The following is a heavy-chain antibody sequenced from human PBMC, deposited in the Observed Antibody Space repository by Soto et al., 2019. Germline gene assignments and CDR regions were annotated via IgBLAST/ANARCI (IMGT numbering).Heavy chain of an antibody. V-gene: IGHV4-34*01. J-gene: IGHJ4*02. D-gene: IGHD3-3*01. CDR1: GGSFSGYY. Sequence: QVQLQQWGAGLLKPSESLSLTCAVYGGSFSGYYWSWIRQPPGKGLEWIGEINHSGSTNYNPSLKSRVTISLDTSKNQFSLKLSSVTAADTAVYYCARANFWSGYYYYWGQGTLVTVSS. CDR3: ARANFWSGYYYY. CDR2: INHSGST.